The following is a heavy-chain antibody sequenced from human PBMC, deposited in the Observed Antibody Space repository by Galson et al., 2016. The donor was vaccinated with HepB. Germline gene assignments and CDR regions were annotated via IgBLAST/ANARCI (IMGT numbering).Heavy chain of an antibody. Sequence: SVKVSCKASGYTFTSYGIGWVRQAPGQGLEWMGGISGYNGYTDSAQRLQGRVTMTTDTSTSTAYMELSSLRSDDTAVYYCARAGDGNWFESWGQGTLVTVSS. CDR1: GYTFTSYG. CDR3: ARAGDGNWFES. D-gene: IGHD2-21*02. J-gene: IGHJ5*01. CDR2: ISGYNGYT. V-gene: IGHV1-18*04.